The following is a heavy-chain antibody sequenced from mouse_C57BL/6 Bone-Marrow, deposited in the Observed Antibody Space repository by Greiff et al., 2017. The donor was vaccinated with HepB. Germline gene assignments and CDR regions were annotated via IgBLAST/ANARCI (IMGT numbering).Heavy chain of an antibody. Sequence: QVQLKQPGAELVKPGASVKLSCKASGYTFTSYWMHWVKQRPGQGLEWIGMIHPNSGSTNYNEKFKSKATLTVDKSSSTAYMQLSSLTSEDSAVYYCARREGYYDYDGFAYWGQGTLVTVSA. CDR3: ARREGYYDYDGFAY. D-gene: IGHD2-4*01. CDR1: GYTFTSYW. CDR2: IHPNSGST. J-gene: IGHJ3*01. V-gene: IGHV1-64*01.